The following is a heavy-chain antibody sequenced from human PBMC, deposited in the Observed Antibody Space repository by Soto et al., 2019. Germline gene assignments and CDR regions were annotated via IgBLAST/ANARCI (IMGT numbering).Heavy chain of an antibody. Sequence: PGGSLRLSCAASGFTFDDYGMGWVRQTPGKGLEWVSGISWNSVTIGYADSVKGRFSISRDNAKNSLYLQMNSLRAEDTALYYCAKSTGGTANGMDVWGQGTTVTVSS. CDR3: AKSTGGTANGMDV. V-gene: IGHV3-9*01. CDR2: ISWNSVTI. J-gene: IGHJ6*02. CDR1: GFTFDDYG. D-gene: IGHD2-8*02.